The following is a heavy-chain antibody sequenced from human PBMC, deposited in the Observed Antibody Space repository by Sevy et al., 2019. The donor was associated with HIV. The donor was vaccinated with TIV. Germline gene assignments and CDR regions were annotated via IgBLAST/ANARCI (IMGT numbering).Heavy chain of an antibody. CDR3: TTKSDFWSGYQYFDL. D-gene: IGHD3-3*01. CDR1: GLTFSNAW. CDR2: IKSKTDGGTT. J-gene: IGHJ2*01. Sequence: GGSLRLSCAASGLTFSNAWMTWVRQAPGKGLEWVGRIKSKTDGGTTDYAAPVKGRFTISRDDSKNTLYLQMNSLKTEDTAVYYCTTKSDFWSGYQYFDLWGRGTLVNVSS. V-gene: IGHV3-15*01.